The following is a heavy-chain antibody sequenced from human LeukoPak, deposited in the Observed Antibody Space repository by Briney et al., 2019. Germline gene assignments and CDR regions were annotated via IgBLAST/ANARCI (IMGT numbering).Heavy chain of an antibody. Sequence: GASVKVSCKASGYTFTGYYMHWVRQAPGQGLEWMGWINPNSGGTDYAQKFQGRVTMTRDTSISAAYMELNRLRSDDTAVYYCARDIARTSHSDYWGQGTLVTVSS. V-gene: IGHV1-2*02. CDR3: ARDIARTSHSDY. CDR2: INPNSGGT. J-gene: IGHJ4*02. CDR1: GYTFTGYY. D-gene: IGHD1-1*01.